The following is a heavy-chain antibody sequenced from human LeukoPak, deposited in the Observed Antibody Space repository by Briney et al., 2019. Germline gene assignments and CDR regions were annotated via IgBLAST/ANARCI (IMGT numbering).Heavy chain of an antibody. CDR2: IKQDGSEK. Sequence: PGGSLRLSCAASGFTFSSYWMSWVRQAPGKGLEWVANIKQDGSEKYYVDSVKGRFTISSDNSENTLYLQMNSLRAEDTAVYYCASTPGGTVATRLDYWGQGTLVTVSS. D-gene: IGHD4-23*01. CDR3: ASTPGGTVATRLDY. V-gene: IGHV3-7*01. CDR1: GFTFSSYW. J-gene: IGHJ4*02.